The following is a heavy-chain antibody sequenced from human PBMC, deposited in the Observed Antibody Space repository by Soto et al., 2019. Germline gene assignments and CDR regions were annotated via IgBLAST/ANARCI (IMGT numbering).Heavy chain of an antibody. D-gene: IGHD3-3*01. V-gene: IGHV4-34*01. Sequence: SETLSLTCGLSGSLPVGSLSTYFWTWIRQPPGKGLEWIGEINHSGSPNYSPSLRGRVTISLDTSKKQFSLNLSSVTAADTAVYFCARARFSQWSQDYYGLDVWGQGTAVTVSS. CDR1: GSLPVGSLSTYF. J-gene: IGHJ6*02. CDR2: INHSGSP. CDR3: ARARFSQWSQDYYGLDV.